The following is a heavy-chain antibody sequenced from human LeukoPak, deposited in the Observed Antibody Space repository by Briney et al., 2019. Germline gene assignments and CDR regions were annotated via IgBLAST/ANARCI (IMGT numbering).Heavy chain of an antibody. D-gene: IGHD3-22*01. CDR1: GFTFSSYS. V-gene: IGHV3-48*04. J-gene: IGHJ4*02. CDR3: ARDIYYDSSGYYGSVY. CDR2: ISSSSSTI. Sequence: GGSLRLSCSASGFTFSSYSMNWVRQAPGKGLEWVSYISSSSSTIYYADSVKGRFTISRDNAKNSLYLQMNSLRAEDTAVYYCARDIYYDSSGYYGSVYWGQGTLVTVSS.